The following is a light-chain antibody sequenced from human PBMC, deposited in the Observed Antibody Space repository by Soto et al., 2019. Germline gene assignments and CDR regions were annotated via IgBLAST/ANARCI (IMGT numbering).Light chain of an antibody. J-gene: IGKJ1*01. CDR3: QHYYSTPRT. CDR1: QSVLYSSNNKNY. CDR2: WAS. V-gene: IGKV4-1*01. Sequence: DIVMTQSPDSLAVSLGERATINCKSSQSVLYSSNNKNYLAWYQQKPGQPPKLRIYWASTRESGVPDRFSGSGSGTDLTLTISSLQAEDVAVYYCQHYYSTPRTFGQGTKVEIK.